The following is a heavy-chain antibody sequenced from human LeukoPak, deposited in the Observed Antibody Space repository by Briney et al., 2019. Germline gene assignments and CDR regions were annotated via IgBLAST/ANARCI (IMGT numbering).Heavy chain of an antibody. CDR2: IHDSGKV. CDR3: ARGVDSSGWYRGYYFDY. CDR1: GGSMTNYH. J-gene: IGHJ4*02. Sequence: SETLSLTCTVSGGSMTNYHWSWIRQPPGKGLEWIGYIHDSGKVNYNPSLKSRVTISVDTSKNQFSLKLSSVTAADTAVYYCARGVDSSGWYRGYYFDYWGQGTLVTVSS. V-gene: IGHV4-59*01. D-gene: IGHD6-19*01.